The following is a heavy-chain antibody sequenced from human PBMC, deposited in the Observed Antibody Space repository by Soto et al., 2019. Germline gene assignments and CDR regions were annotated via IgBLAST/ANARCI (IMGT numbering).Heavy chain of an antibody. V-gene: IGHV3-66*04. D-gene: IGHD5-18*01. CDR2: IYSGGST. J-gene: IGHJ4*02. Sequence: PGGSLRLSCAASGFTFSDYYMGWVRQAPGKGLEWVSVIYSGGSTYYADSVKGRFTISRDNSKNTLYLQMNSLRAEDTAVYYCASQSTATVVTGARDYWGQGTLVTVSS. CDR3: ASQSTATVVTGARDY. CDR1: GFTFSDYY.